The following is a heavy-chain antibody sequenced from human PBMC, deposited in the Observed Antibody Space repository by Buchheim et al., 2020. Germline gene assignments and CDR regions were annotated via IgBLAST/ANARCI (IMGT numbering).Heavy chain of an antibody. Sequence: QVQLVQSGAEVKKPGASVKVSCKASGYTFTSYYMHWVRQAPGQGLEWMGIINPSGGSTSYAQQFQGRVTMTRDTSTSTVYMELSSLRSEDTAVYYCARRDYYYDSSGYGGYWYFDLWGRGTL. J-gene: IGHJ2*01. CDR3: ARRDYYYDSSGYGGYWYFDL. CDR1: GYTFTSYY. D-gene: IGHD3-22*01. CDR2: INPSGGST. V-gene: IGHV1-46*01.